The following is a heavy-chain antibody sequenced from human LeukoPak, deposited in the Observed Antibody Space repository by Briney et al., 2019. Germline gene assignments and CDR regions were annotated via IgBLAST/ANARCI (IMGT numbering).Heavy chain of an antibody. CDR2: INWNGGST. V-gene: IGHV3-20*04. J-gene: IGHJ6*03. D-gene: IGHD2-2*02. Sequence: GGSLRLSCAASGFTFDDYGMSWVRQAPGKGLEWVSGINWNGGSTGYADSVKGRFAISRDNAKNSLYLQMNSLRAEDTALYYCARDSIVVVPAAILADYYYYMDVWGKGTTVTVSS. CDR1: GFTFDDYG. CDR3: ARDSIVVVPAAILADYYYYMDV.